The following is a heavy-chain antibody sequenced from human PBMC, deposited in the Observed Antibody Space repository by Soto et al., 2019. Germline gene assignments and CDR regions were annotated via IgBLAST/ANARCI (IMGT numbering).Heavy chain of an antibody. V-gene: IGHV3-74*01. J-gene: IGHJ4*02. CDR1: GFTFSRYW. Sequence: LRLSCVASGFTFSRYWMQWVRQAPGKGLVWVSHITSDGSGTSYAESVKGRFTISRDNAKNTLYLQMSSLTAEDTAVYYCVRDDFGVDYWGQGTLVTVSS. CDR2: ITSDGSGT. CDR3: VRDDFGVDY. D-gene: IGHD4-17*01.